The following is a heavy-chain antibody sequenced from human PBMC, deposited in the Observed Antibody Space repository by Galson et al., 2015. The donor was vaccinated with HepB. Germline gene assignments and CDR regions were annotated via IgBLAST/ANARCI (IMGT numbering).Heavy chain of an antibody. V-gene: IGHV5-10-1*01. J-gene: IGHJ4*02. CDR3: ARHHKQWLVKYY. CDR1: GYSFTSYW. Sequence: QSGAEVKKPGESLRISCKGSGYSFTSYWISWVRQMHGKGLEWMGRIDPSDSYTNYSPSFQGHVTISADKSISTAYLQWSSLKASDTAMYYCARHHKQWLVKYYWGQGTLVTVSS. D-gene: IGHD6-19*01. CDR2: IDPSDSYT.